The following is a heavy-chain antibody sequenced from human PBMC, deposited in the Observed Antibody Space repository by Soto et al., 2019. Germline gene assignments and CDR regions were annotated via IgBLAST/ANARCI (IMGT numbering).Heavy chain of an antibody. D-gene: IGHD2-2*01. Sequence: GASVKVSCKASGYTFTSYYMHWVRQAPGQGLEWMGIINPSGGSTSYAQKFQGRVTMTRDTSTSTVYMELSSLRSEDTAVYYCARVSASSTSSSPNWFDPWGQGTLVTVSS. J-gene: IGHJ5*02. CDR2: INPSGGST. CDR1: GYTFTSYY. CDR3: ARVSASSTSSSPNWFDP. V-gene: IGHV1-46*01.